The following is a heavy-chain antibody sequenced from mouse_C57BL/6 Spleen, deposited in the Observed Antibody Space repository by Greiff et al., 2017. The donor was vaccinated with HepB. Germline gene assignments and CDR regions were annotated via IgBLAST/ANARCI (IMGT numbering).Heavy chain of an antibody. V-gene: IGHV1-26*01. CDR1: GYTFTDYY. Sequence: EVQLQQSGPELVKPGASVKISCKASGYTFTDYYMNWVKQSHGKSLEWIGDINPNNGGTSYNQKFKGKATLTVDKSSSTAYMELRSLTSEDSAVYDCAREVKDYAMDYWGQGTSVTVSS. CDR3: AREVKDYAMDY. CDR2: INPNNGGT. J-gene: IGHJ4*01. D-gene: IGHD1-3*01.